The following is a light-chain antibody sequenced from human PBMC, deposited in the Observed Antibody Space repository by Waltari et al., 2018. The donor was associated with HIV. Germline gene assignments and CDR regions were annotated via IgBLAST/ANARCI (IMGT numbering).Light chain of an antibody. Sequence: IQMSQSPTSMSPSIGDNVTMICRASQVIHRYLDLYQQKPGKSPKLVLHHTLTLQSGCSPRVSASGSGAAVALAISNLQLEDFATYYCQQANSFPHTFGQGTKL. CDR3: QQANSFPHT. J-gene: IGKJ2*01. CDR2: HTL. V-gene: IGKV1-12*01. CDR1: QVIHRY.